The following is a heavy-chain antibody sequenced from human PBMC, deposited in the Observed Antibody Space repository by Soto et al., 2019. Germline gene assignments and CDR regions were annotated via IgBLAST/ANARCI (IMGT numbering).Heavy chain of an antibody. J-gene: IGHJ5*02. CDR2: IYYSGST. D-gene: IGHD3-22*01. Sequence: WETLSLTCTVSGGSVSSDNYYWSWIRQPPGKGLEWIGYIYYSGSTNYNPSLKSRVPISVDTSKNQFSLKLSSVTAADKAVYYCARQSYDSSGYYSRWFDPWGQGTLVTVSS. CDR3: ARQSYDSSGYYSRWFDP. V-gene: IGHV4-61*01. CDR1: GGSVSSDNYY.